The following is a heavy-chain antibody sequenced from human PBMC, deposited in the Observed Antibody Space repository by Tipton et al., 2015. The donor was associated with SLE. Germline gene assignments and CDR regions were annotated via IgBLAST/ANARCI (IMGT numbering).Heavy chain of an antibody. V-gene: IGHV4-59*01. CDR1: GGSFSGYY. Sequence: TLSLTCSVYGGSFSGYYWTWIRQSPGRGLEWIGCIYYSGTTNYNPSLKSRVTISVDTSKNQFSLKLTSVTAADTAVYYCASSTYYDFWSGFNLFDPWGRGILATVSS. CDR3: ASSTYYDFWSGFNLFDP. J-gene: IGHJ5*02. D-gene: IGHD3-3*01. CDR2: IYYSGTT.